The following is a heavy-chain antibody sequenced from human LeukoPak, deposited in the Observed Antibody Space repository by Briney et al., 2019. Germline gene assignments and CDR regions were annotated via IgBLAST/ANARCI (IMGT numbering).Heavy chain of an antibody. CDR1: GFTFNSFW. V-gene: IGHV3-7*03. Sequence: GGSLRLSCAASGFTFNSFWMTWVRQAPGKGLQWVANINPDGSEKNYVDSVKGRFTISRDNSKSTLYLQMNSLRAEDTALYYCAKWGDYDVLTGYYVPDYWGQGTLVTVSS. D-gene: IGHD3-9*01. CDR3: AKWGDYDVLTGYYVPDY. CDR2: INPDGSEK. J-gene: IGHJ4*02.